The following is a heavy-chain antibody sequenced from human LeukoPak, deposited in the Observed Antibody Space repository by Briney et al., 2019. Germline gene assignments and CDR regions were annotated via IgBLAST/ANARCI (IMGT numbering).Heavy chain of an antibody. D-gene: IGHD3-10*01. V-gene: IGHV3-13*01. Sequence: TGGSLRLSCAASGFTFSYYDMPWVRQGADRGLEWVSAIVPSGDTFYPGSVKGRFTISRENAKSSLYLQMNSLRAGDTAVYFCARATFGGMDVWGQGTTVTVSS. J-gene: IGHJ6*02. CDR2: IVPSGDT. CDR3: ARATFGGMDV. CDR1: GFTFSYYD.